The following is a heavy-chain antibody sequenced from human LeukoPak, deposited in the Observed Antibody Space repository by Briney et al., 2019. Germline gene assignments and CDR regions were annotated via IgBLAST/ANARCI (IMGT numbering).Heavy chain of an antibody. J-gene: IGHJ3*02. CDR2: IYTSGST. D-gene: IGHD1-20*01. Sequence: PSETLSLTCTVSGGSISSYYWSWIRQPAGKGLEWIGRIYTSGSTNYNPSLKSRVTMSVDTSKNQFSLKLSSVTAADTAVYYCASPSITGTIDAFDIWGQGTMVTVSS. V-gene: IGHV4-4*07. CDR3: ASPSITGTIDAFDI. CDR1: GGSISSYY.